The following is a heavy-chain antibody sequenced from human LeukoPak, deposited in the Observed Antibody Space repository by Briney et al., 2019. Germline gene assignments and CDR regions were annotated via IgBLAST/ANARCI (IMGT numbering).Heavy chain of an antibody. J-gene: IGHJ4*02. Sequence: PGGSLTLSCAASGFTFSDYYMSWIRQAPGKGLEWVSYISSSGSTIYYADSVKGRFTISRDNGKNSLYLQMNSQRAEDTAVYYCARDPLLDSMDDYWGQGTLVTVSS. CDR1: GFTFSDYY. CDR2: ISSSGSTI. CDR3: ARDPLLDSMDDY. V-gene: IGHV3-11*04. D-gene: IGHD2/OR15-2a*01.